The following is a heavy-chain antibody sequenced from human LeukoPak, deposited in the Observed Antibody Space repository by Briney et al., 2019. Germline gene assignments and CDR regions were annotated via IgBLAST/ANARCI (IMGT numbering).Heavy chain of an antibody. CDR2: ISANGGST. CDR3: VKDDSYYYDSGGYPT. J-gene: IGHJ3*01. Sequence: GGSLRLSCSASGFTFSRYAMHRVRQAPGKGLEYVSAISANGGSTYYADPVKGRFTISRDNSKNTLSLQMSSLRAEDTAVYYCVKDDSYYYDSGGYPTWGQGTMVTASS. CDR1: GFTFSRYA. D-gene: IGHD3-22*01. V-gene: IGHV3-64D*06.